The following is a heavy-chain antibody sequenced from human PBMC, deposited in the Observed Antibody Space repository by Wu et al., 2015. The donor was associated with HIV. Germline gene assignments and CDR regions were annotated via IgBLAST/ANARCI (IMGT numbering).Heavy chain of an antibody. J-gene: IGHJ4*02. Sequence: QVQLVQSGAEVKKPGASVKVSCKASGYTFSDYYLHWVRQAPGQGLEWMGWINPNSGDTNYAQRFQGRVTMTRDTSISTVYMELRRLRSDDKAVYYCARDLKRSARYWGRDYWGQGSLVTVSS. V-gene: IGHV1-2*02. CDR2: INPNSGDT. CDR1: GYTFSDYY. CDR3: ARDLKRSARYWGRDY. D-gene: IGHD7-27*01.